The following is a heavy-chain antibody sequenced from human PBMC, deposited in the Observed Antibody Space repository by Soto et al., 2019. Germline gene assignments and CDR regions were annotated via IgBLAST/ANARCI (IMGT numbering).Heavy chain of an antibody. CDR2: ISYMGTT. Sequence: NPSETLSLTCTVSGGSMNNYYWSWIRQAPGKGLQYIGYISYMGTTNYNPSLKSRVTISVDTSKNQFSLKLTSVTAGDTALYYCTKSGGRYVNSGYYGADYDSWGRGTRATFSS. CDR1: GGSMNNYY. D-gene: IGHD3-22*01. V-gene: IGHV4-59*01. J-gene: IGHJ5*01. CDR3: TKSGGRYVNSGYYGADYDS.